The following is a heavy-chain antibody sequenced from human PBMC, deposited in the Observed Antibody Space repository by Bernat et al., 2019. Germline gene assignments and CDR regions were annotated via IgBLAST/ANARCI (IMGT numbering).Heavy chain of an antibody. Sequence: EVHLVESGGGLVKPGESLRVSCAASGFIFRNAWMSWVRQAPGKGLEWVGRIRSRPSGGTTEYAATVKGRFTISRDDSTNTPYLQMNNLKTEDTAMYYCLKEDFDFWTWGQGTLVTVS. J-gene: IGHJ5*02. D-gene: IGHD3-3*01. CDR1: GFIFRNAW. CDR2: IRSRPSGGTT. V-gene: IGHV3-15*01. CDR3: LKEDFDFWT.